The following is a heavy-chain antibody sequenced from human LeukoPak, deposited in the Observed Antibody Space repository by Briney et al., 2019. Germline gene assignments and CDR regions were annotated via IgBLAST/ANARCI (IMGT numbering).Heavy chain of an antibody. CDR2: IYRDGRT. J-gene: IGHJ4*02. CDR3: ASWEGIAVSGHFDH. CDR1: GFTVNEKY. Sequence: GGSLRLSCAVSGFTVNEKYMSWVRQSPGKGLEWVAAIYRDGRTYYADSVRGRFTISRDTSKNTVFLRMNSLRVEDTAMYYCASWEGIAVSGHFDHWAQGTLVAVSS. V-gene: IGHV3-66*01. D-gene: IGHD6-19*01.